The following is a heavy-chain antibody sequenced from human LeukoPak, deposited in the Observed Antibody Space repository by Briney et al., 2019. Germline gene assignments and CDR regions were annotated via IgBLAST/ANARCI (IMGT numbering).Heavy chain of an antibody. J-gene: IGHJ2*01. CDR3: ARISDHFHWYLDL. V-gene: IGHV3-53*01. D-gene: IGHD3-3*02. CDR1: GFTVATNY. Sequence: GGSLRLSCTASGFTVATNYMNWVRQPPGKGLEWVSILYSGADTYYADSVKGRFVVSRDSSKNMLFLHMNALRPEDTAVYYCARISDHFHWYLDLWGRGTLVTVSS. CDR2: LYSGADT.